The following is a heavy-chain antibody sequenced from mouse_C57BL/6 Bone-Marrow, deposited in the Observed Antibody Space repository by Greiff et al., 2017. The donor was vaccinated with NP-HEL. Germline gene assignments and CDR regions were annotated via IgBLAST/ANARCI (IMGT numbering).Heavy chain of an antibody. CDR2: IYPRSGNT. CDR1: GYTFTSYG. V-gene: IGHV1-81*01. D-gene: IGHD3-1*01. Sequence: QVQLKESGAELARPGASVKLSCKASGYTFTSYGISWVKQRTGQGLEWIGEIYPRSGNTYYNEKFKGKATLTADKSSSTAYMELRSLTSEDSAVYFCARSGLPWYFDVWGTGTTVTVSS. CDR3: ARSGLPWYFDV. J-gene: IGHJ1*03.